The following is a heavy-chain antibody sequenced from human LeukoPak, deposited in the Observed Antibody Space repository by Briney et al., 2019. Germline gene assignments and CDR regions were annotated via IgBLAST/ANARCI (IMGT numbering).Heavy chain of an antibody. J-gene: IGHJ6*03. Sequence: PGGSLRLSCAASGFTFSRLGMHWVRQAPGKGLEWVAVIHNDGTQGQYADSVKGRFTISKDNSQNTLYLQMNNMRDDDTAVYYCAKEGDEFRGYLVVWGKGTTVTVSS. D-gene: IGHD3-16*01. CDR2: IHNDGTQG. CDR1: GFTFSRLG. CDR3: AKEGDEFRGYLVV. V-gene: IGHV3-30*02.